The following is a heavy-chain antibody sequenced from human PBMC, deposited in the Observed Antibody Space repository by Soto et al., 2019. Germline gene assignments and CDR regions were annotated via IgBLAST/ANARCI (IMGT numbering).Heavy chain of an antibody. CDR2: INHSGST. CDR3: ARTPRQYGRLSDP. V-gene: IGHV4-34*01. J-gene: IGHJ5*02. Sequence: QVQLQQWGAGLLKPSETLSLTCAVYGGSFSGYYWSWIRQPPGKGLEWIGEINHSGSTNYNPSLKSRVTISVDTSKNQFSLKLSSVTAADTAVYYCARTPRQYGRLSDPWGQGTLVTVSS. D-gene: IGHD1-26*01. CDR1: GGSFSGYY.